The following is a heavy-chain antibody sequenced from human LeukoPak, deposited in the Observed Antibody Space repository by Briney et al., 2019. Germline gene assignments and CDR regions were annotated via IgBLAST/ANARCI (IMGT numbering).Heavy chain of an antibody. Sequence: PGGSLRLSCAASGFTFSSYGMNWVRQAPGKGLEWVSSISSSRSYIYYGDSVKGRFTIFRDNAKNSLYLQMNSLRAEDTAVSYCASSGSTPYFDYWGQGTLVTVSS. CDR3: ASSGSTPYFDY. J-gene: IGHJ4*02. V-gene: IGHV3-21*01. D-gene: IGHD2-2*01. CDR2: ISSSRSYI. CDR1: GFTFSSYG.